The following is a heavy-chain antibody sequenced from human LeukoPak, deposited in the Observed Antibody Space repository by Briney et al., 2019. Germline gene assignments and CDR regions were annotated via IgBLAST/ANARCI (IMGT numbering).Heavy chain of an antibody. J-gene: IGHJ4*02. CDR1: GDSISGSSYY. D-gene: IGHD3-22*01. CDR2: IYYSGST. Sequence: SETLSLTCSVSGDSISGSSYYWGWIRQPPGKGLEWIGSIYYSGSTYYNPSLKSRVTISVDTSKNQFSLKLSSVTAADTAVYYCARGDYYDSSGYPLSFDYWGQGTLVTVSS. V-gene: IGHV4-39*07. CDR3: ARGDYYDSSGYPLSFDY.